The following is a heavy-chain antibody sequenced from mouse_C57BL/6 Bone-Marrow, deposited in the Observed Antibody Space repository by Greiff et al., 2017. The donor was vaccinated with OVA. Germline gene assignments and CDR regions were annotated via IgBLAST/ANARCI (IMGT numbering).Heavy chain of an antibody. J-gene: IGHJ1*03. Sequence: EVHLVESGGGLVQPKGSLKLSCAASGFSFNTYAMNWVRQAPGKGLEWVARIRSKSNNYATYYADSVKDRFTISRDDSESMLYLQMNNLKTEDTAMYYCVRHMPSYYGGWYFDVWGTGTTVTVSS. CDR2: IRSKSNNYAT. D-gene: IGHD1-1*01. CDR3: VRHMPSYYGGWYFDV. CDR1: GFSFNTYA. V-gene: IGHV10-1*01.